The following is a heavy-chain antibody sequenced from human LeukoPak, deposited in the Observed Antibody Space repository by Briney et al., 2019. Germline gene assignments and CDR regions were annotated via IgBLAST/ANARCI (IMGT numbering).Heavy chain of an antibody. J-gene: IGHJ4*02. CDR3: AKDTTTTGYCLDY. Sequence: GGSLRLSCSASGFTFSRYAMHWVRQAPGKGLEYVSAISSNGGSTYYADSVKGRFTISRDNSKNTLYLQMNSLRAEDTAVYYCAKDTTTTGYCLDYWGQGTLVTVSS. CDR2: ISSNGGST. D-gene: IGHD1-26*01. V-gene: IGHV3-64*04. CDR1: GFTFSRYA.